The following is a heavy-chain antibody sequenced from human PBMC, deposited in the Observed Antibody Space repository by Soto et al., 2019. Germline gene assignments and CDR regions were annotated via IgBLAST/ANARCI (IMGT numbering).Heavy chain of an antibody. Sequence: ASVKVSCKASGYTFTSYDINGVRQATGQGLEWMGWMNPNSGKTGYAQKFQGRVTMTRNTSISTAYMELSSLRSEDTAVYYCARSRSSGWYGGWFDPWGQGTLVTVSS. D-gene: IGHD6-19*01. J-gene: IGHJ5*02. CDR3: ARSRSSGWYGGWFDP. CDR2: MNPNSGKT. CDR1: GYTFTSYD. V-gene: IGHV1-8*01.